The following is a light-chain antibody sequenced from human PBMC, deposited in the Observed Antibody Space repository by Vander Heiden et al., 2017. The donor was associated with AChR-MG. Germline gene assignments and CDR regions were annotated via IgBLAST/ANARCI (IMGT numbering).Light chain of an antibody. Sequence: IVLPQSPGTLSLSPGEGATLSCRASQSVSSSYLAWYQKKPAQAPRLLIYGVSSRATGIPDRFSGSGSGTDFTLTISRLEPDDFALYYCKQYGTSPRTFGGGTKVEIK. V-gene: IGKV3-20*01. J-gene: IGKJ4*01. CDR2: GVS. CDR1: QSVSSSY. CDR3: KQYGTSPRT.